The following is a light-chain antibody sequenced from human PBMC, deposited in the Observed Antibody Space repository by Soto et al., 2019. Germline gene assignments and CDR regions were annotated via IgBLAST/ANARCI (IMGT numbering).Light chain of an antibody. CDR2: YDS. J-gene: IGLJ2*01. CDR1: NIGRKS. CDR3: QVWDSSSDQDVV. Sequence: SYELTQPPSVSVAPGKTARITCGGNNIGRKSVHWYQQKPGQAPVLVIYYDSDRPSGIPERFSGSNSGNTATLTISRVEAGDEADYYCQVWDSSSDQDVVFGGGTKLTVL. V-gene: IGLV3-21*04.